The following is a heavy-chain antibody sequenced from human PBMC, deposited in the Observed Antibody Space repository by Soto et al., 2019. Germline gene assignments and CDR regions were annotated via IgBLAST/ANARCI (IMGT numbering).Heavy chain of an antibody. V-gene: IGHV3-23*01. Sequence: GSLRLSCAASGFTFNNYAMNWVRQAPGKGLEWVSAISGVDGYSSYTDSVKGRFTISRDDTDNTLYLQMNSLRVEDTAVYFCARDRSYSNYYYYYNALDVWGQGTTVTV. CDR1: GFTFNNYA. J-gene: IGHJ6*02. CDR3: ARDRSYSNYYYYYNALDV. CDR2: ISGVDGYS. D-gene: IGHD4-4*01.